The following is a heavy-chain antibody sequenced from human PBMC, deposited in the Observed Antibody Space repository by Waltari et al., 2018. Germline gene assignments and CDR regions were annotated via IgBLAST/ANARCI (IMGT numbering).Heavy chain of an antibody. V-gene: IGHV1-24*01. CDR2: FDPEDGET. CDR1: GYTLTELS. J-gene: IGHJ5*02. D-gene: IGHD3-10*01. Sequence: QVQLVQSGAEVKKPGASVKVSCKVSGYTLTELSMNWVRQAPGKGLEWMGGFDPEDGETIYAQKFQGRVTMTEDTSTDTAYMELSSLRSEDTAVYYCATFGPYYYGSGSYYWFDPWGQGTLVTVSS. CDR3: ATFGPYYYGSGSYYWFDP.